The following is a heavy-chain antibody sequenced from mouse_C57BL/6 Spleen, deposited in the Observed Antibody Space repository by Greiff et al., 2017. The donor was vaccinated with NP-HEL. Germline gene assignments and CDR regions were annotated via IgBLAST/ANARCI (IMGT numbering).Heavy chain of an antibody. Sequence: EVKLVESGGGLVQSGRSLRLSCATSGFTFSDFYMEWVRQAPGKGLEWIAASRNKANDYTTEYSASVKGRFIVSRDTSQSILYLQMNALRAEDTAIYYCARDASLLLGMDYWGQGTSVTVSS. V-gene: IGHV7-1*01. D-gene: IGHD1-1*01. CDR2: SRNKANDYTT. CDR3: ARDASLLLGMDY. J-gene: IGHJ4*01. CDR1: GFTFSDFY.